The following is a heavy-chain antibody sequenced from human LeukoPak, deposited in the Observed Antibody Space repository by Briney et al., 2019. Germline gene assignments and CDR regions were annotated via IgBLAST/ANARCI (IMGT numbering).Heavy chain of an antibody. CDR1: GGSISSGGYY. CDR2: IYYSGST. D-gene: IGHD3-9*01. J-gene: IGHJ4*02. CDR3: ARAPTGYYFDY. Sequence: PSETLFLTCTVSGGSISSGGYYWSWIRQHPGKGLEWIGYIYYSGSTYYNPSLKSRVTISVDTSKNQFSLKLSSVTAADTAVYYCARAPTGYYFDYWGQGTLVTVSS. V-gene: IGHV4-31*03.